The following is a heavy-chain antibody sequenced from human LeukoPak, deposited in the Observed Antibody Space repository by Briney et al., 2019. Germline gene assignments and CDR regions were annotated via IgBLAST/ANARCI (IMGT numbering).Heavy chain of an antibody. CDR2: IYYSGST. J-gene: IGHJ5*02. CDR1: GGSISNYY. D-gene: IGHD2-2*01. CDR3: AREGPSSWFDP. V-gene: IGHV4-59*01. Sequence: SETLSLTCTVSGGSISNYYWSWIRQSPGKGLAWIGDIYYSGSTDYNPSLKSRVTISVDTPKNQFSLKLTSVTAADTAVYYCAREGPSSWFDPWGQGTLVTVSS.